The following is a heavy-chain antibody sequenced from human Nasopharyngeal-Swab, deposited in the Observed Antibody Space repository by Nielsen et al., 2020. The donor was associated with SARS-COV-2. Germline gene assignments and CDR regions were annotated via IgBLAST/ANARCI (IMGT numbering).Heavy chain of an antibody. CDR2: IRSSSSYI. V-gene: IGHV3-21*01. CDR3: ARDLGYDILTGYRFDY. D-gene: IGHD3-9*01. J-gene: IGHJ4*02. CDR1: GFTFSSYS. Sequence: GESLKISCAASGFTFSSYSMNWVCQAPGKGLEWVSSIRSSSSYIYYADSVKGRFTISRDNAKNSLYLQMNSLRAEDTAVYYCARDLGYDILTGYRFDYWGQGTLVTVSS.